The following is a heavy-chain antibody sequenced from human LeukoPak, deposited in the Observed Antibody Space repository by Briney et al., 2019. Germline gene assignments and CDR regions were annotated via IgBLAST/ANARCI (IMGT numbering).Heavy chain of an antibody. CDR2: ISWNSGSI. J-gene: IGHJ3*02. D-gene: IGHD3-22*01. V-gene: IGHV3-9*01. CDR3: AKEGRYYDSSGYYPDRNDAFDI. CDR1: GFTFGDYA. Sequence: GRSLRLSCAASGFTFGDYAMHWVRQAPGKGLEWVSGISWNSGSIGYADSVKGRFTISRDNAKNSLYLQMNSLRAEDTALYYCAKEGRYYDSSGYYPDRNDAFDIWGQGTMVTVSS.